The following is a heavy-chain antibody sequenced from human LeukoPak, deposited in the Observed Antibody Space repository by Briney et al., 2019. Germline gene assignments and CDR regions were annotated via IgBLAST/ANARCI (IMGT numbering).Heavy chain of an antibody. CDR2: VRHDGGEK. CDR1: GFTFSSYG. J-gene: IGHJ6*03. D-gene: IGHD2/OR15-2a*01. CDR3: AKPLFLSNYYYYYVDV. V-gene: IGHV3-30*02. Sequence: GGSLRLSCAASGFTFSSYGMHWVRQAPGKGLEWVTFVRHDGGEKYYTDSVEGRFTVSRDNSKNTLYLQMNSLRPEDTAVYYCAKPLFLSNYYYYYVDVWGNGTTVTVSS.